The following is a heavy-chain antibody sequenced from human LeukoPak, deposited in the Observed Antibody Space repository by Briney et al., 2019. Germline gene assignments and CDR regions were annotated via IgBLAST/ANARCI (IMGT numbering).Heavy chain of an antibody. CDR3: GRDPTYRNYFDS. V-gene: IGHV1-46*02. Sequence: ASVKVSCKASGNSLNNYHMHWVRQAPGQGLEWLGIIRPSGDGPSYAQKFQGRVTMTRDMSTSTVYMELSSLTSDDTAVYYCGRDPTYRNYFDSWGQGTLVTVSS. CDR2: IRPSGDGP. J-gene: IGHJ4*02. D-gene: IGHD1-1*01. CDR1: GNSLNNYH.